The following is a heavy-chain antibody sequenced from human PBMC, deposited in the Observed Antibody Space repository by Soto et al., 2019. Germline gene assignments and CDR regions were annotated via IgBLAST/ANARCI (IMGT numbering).Heavy chain of an antibody. CDR1: GYSFSVYW. CDR3: ARTSAAGKYYYGMDV. CDR2: IYPVDSDT. Sequence: PGESLKISCKGSGYSFSVYWIGWVRHMPGKGLEWMGIIYPVDSDTRYSPSFQGQVTISADKSINTAYLQWSSLKASDTAMYYCARTSAAGKYYYGMDVWGQGTTVTVSS. D-gene: IGHD6-13*01. J-gene: IGHJ6*02. V-gene: IGHV5-51*01.